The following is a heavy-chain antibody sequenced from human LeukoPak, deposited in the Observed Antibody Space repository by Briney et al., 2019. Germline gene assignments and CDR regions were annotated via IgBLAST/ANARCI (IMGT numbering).Heavy chain of an antibody. CDR3: ARIGDSSGYSHYDY. Sequence: GGSLRLSCAASGFTFSSYWMSWVRQAPGKGLEWVANIKQDGSEKYYVDSANGRFTISRDNAKNSLHLQMTRLRAEAMGVYYCARIGDSSGYSHYDYWGQGTLVTVSS. V-gene: IGHV3-7*01. J-gene: IGHJ4*02. D-gene: IGHD3-22*01. CDR2: IKQDGSEK. CDR1: GFTFSSYW.